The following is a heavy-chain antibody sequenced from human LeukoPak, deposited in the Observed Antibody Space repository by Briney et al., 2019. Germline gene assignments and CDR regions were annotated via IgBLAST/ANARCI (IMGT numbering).Heavy chain of an antibody. V-gene: IGHV2-5*02. D-gene: IGHD3-10*01. Sequence: SGPTLVNPTQTLTLTCTFSGFSLTTSGVGVGWIRQPPGKALEWLALIYWDDDKRYSPSLKSRLTITKDTSNDQVVLTMTNMDPVDTATYYCAHRRHPGSGTFYRYYFDSWGQGALVTVSS. CDR3: AHRRHPGSGTFYRYYFDS. CDR1: GFSLTTSGVG. J-gene: IGHJ4*02. CDR2: IYWDDDK.